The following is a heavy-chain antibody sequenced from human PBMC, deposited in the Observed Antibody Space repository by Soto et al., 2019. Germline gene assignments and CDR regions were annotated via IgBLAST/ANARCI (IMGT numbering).Heavy chain of an antibody. Sequence: EVQLSESGGGLVQPGGSLRLSCAASGFTFSRYGMSWVRQAPGKGLEWVSAITGSGDSTYYADSVQGRFTISRDSSTNTAYLELNRLRAEDTAVYYCVEHRLELLYLDSWGLGALVIVSS. V-gene: IGHV3-23*01. CDR1: GFTFSRYG. CDR2: ITGSGDST. J-gene: IGHJ4*02. D-gene: IGHD1-7*01. CDR3: VEHRLELLYLDS.